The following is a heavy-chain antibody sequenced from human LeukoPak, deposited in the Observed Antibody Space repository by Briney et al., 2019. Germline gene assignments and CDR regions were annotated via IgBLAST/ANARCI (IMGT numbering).Heavy chain of an antibody. CDR1: GGSISSASYF. Sequence: PSETLSLTCTVSGGSISSASYFWGWIRQPPGKGLEWIGTLYYGGSTYYNASLKSRVTMSGDTSRNQFSLRLYSVTAADTAVYYCARGMAAAADYWGQGTLVTVSS. J-gene: IGHJ4*02. D-gene: IGHD6-13*01. V-gene: IGHV4-39*01. CDR3: ARGMAAAADY. CDR2: LYYGGST.